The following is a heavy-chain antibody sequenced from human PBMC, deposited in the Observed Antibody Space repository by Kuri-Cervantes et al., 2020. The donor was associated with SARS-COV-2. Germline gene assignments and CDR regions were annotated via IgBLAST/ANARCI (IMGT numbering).Heavy chain of an antibody. CDR2: IRSKAYGGAT. V-gene: IGHV3-71*03. CDR1: GGSFSGYY. Sequence: ETLFLTCAVYGGSFSGYYWSWVRQAPGKGLEWVGFIRSKAYGGATEYAASVKGRFTISRDDSKSIAYLQMNSLKTEDTAVYYCARDSLDWFIPLDYWGQGTLVTVSS. D-gene: IGHD3-9*01. J-gene: IGHJ4*02. CDR3: ARDSLDWFIPLDY.